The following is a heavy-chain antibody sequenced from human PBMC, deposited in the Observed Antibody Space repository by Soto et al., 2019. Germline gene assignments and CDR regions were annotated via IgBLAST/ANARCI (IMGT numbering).Heavy chain of an antibody. CDR1: GYTFTGYY. CDR2: INPNSGGT. V-gene: IGHV1-2*04. D-gene: IGHD6-19*01. J-gene: IGHJ6*02. CDR3: ARGVLEAVAGTYGSGMDV. Sequence: ASVKVSCKASGYTFTGYYMHWVRQAPGQGLEWMGWINPNSGGTNYAQKFQGWVTMTRDTSISTAYMELSRLRSDDTAVYYCARGVLEAVAGTYGSGMDVWGQGTTVTVSS.